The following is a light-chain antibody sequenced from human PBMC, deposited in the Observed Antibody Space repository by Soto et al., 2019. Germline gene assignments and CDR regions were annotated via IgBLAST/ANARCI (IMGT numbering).Light chain of an antibody. CDR1: HSISSY. V-gene: IGKV1-39*01. Sequence: DIQMTQSPSSLSASVGDRVTITCRASHSISSYLNWYQQKPGKAPKVLIYGASSLQGGVPSRFSGSGSGTDFTLTISSLQPADFATYDCQQSYSTPYTFGQGTNLKIK. J-gene: IGKJ2*01. CDR2: GAS. CDR3: QQSYSTPYT.